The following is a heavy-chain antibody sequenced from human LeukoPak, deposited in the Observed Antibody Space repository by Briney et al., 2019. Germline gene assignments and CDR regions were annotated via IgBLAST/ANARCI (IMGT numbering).Heavy chain of an antibody. CDR2: ISAYNSDT. D-gene: IGHD2-15*01. J-gene: IGHJ5*02. Sequence: GASVKFSCKASGYSFSGSGISWVRQAPGQGLEWMGWISAYNSDTNYAQEFHGRVTMTTDTPTSTAYMELRSLRSDDTAVYYCATHCSGVSCYGSDGPWGQGTLVTVSS. CDR1: GYSFSGSG. CDR3: ATHCSGVSCYGSDGP. V-gene: IGHV1-18*01.